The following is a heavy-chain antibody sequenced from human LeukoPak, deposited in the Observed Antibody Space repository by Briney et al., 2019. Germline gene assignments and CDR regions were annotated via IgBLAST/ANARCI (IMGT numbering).Heavy chain of an antibody. V-gene: IGHV3-23*01. D-gene: IGHD3-22*01. CDR3: AKRGVVIRVILVGFHKEAYYFDS. CDR1: GITLSNYG. J-gene: IGHJ4*02. CDR2: ISDSGGRT. Sequence: GGSLRLSCAVSGITLSNYGMSWVRQAPGKGLEWVAGISDSGGRTNYADSVKGRFTISRDSPKNTLYLQMNSLRAEDTAVYFCAKRGVVIRVILVGFHKEAYYFDSWGQGALVTVSS.